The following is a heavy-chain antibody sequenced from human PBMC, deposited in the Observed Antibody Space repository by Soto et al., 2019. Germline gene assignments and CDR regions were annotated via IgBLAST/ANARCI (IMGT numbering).Heavy chain of an antibody. J-gene: IGHJ4*02. CDR1: GLTVSSSY. Sequence: EVHLVETGGGLIQPGGSLRLSCAASGLTVSSSYMSWVRQAPGKGLEWVSVSYSGGITYYANSVKGRFTISRDNSPSMLYVQMNTLRADDTAVYYRARLPAPSATFDYWGRGTVVTVCS. CDR2: SYSGGIT. V-gene: IGHV3-53*02. CDR3: ARLPAPSATFDY.